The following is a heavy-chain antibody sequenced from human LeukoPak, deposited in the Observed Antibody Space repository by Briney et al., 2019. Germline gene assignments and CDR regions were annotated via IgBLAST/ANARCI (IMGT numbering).Heavy chain of an antibody. V-gene: IGHV4-30-2*01. CDR3: ARDSSSSGGGY. CDR2: IYHSGST. J-gene: IGHJ4*02. Sequence: SETLSLTCTVSGGSISSGGYYWSWIRQPPGEGLEWIGYIYHSGSTYYNPSLKSRVTISVDRSKNQFSLKLSSVAAADTAVYYCARDSSSSGGGYWGQGTLVTVSS. D-gene: IGHD6-6*01. CDR1: GGSISSGGYY.